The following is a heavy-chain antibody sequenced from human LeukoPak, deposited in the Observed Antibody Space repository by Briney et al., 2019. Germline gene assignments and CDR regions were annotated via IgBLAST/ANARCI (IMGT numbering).Heavy chain of an antibody. D-gene: IGHD5-12*01. CDR1: GGSVSSYY. J-gene: IGHJ5*02. CDR2: IYYSGST. Sequence: SETLSLTCTVSGGSVSSYYWSWIRQPPGKGLEWVGYIYYSGSTNYNPSLKSRVTISVDTSKNQFSLKLSSVTAADTAVYYCAAYSGYELDWFDPWGQGTLVTVSS. CDR3: AAYSGYELDWFDP. V-gene: IGHV4-59*02.